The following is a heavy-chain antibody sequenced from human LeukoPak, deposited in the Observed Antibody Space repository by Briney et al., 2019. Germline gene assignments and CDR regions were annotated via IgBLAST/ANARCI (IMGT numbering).Heavy chain of an antibody. D-gene: IGHD2-15*01. CDR2: IYPGDSDT. Sequence: GESLKISCKGSGYSFTSYWIGWVRQMPGKGLEWMGIIYPGDSDTRYSPSFQGQVTISADKSISTAYLQWSSLKASDTAMYYCARRPPYCSGGSCFYYFDYWGQGTLVTVSS. V-gene: IGHV5-51*01. J-gene: IGHJ4*02. CDR3: ARRPPYCSGGSCFYYFDY. CDR1: GYSFTSYW.